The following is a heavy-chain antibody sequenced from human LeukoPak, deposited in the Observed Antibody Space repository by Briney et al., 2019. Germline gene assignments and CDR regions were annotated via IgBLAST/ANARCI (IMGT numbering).Heavy chain of an antibody. D-gene: IGHD6-19*01. CDR1: GGSITSYY. CDR3: ARDSSVADTGFDY. CDR2: VSSTGTT. Sequence: SETLSLTCTLSGGSITSYYWNWLRQPNGNGLEWIGRVSSTGTTNYNPSLRSRVTVSLDASKTQFSLKLNSLTAADTAVYYCARDSSVADTGFDYWGQGILVTVSS. V-gene: IGHV4-4*07. J-gene: IGHJ4*02.